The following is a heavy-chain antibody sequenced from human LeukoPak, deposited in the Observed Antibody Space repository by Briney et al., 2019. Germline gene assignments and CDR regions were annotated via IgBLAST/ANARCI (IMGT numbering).Heavy chain of an antibody. J-gene: IGHJ4*02. CDR1: GGSFSGYY. CDR3: ARVRVVITPEVFDY. V-gene: IGHV4-34*01. Sequence: KPSETLSLTCAVYGGSFSGYYWSWIRQPPGKGLEWIGEINHSGSTNYNPSLKSRVTISVDTSKNQFSLKLSSVTAADTAVYYCARVRVVITPEVFDYWGQGTLVTVSS. CDR2: INHSGST. D-gene: IGHD3-22*01.